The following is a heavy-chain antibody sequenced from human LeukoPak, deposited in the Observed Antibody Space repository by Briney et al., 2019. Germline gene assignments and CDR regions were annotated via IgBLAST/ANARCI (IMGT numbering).Heavy chain of an antibody. V-gene: IGHV4-4*07. CDR2: IYSSGYT. J-gene: IGHJ4*02. Sequence: SSETLSLTCTVSGDAIRSHYWNWIRQPAGKGLEWIGRIYSSGYTNDNPSLKSRITMSVDMSKNQFSLRLNSVTAADTAVYYCARGEHSVDSWGQGMLVAVSS. CDR1: GDAIRSHY. D-gene: IGHD1/OR15-1a*01. CDR3: ARGEHSVDS.